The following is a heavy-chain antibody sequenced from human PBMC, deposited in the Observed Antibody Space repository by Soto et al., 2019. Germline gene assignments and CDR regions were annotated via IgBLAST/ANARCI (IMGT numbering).Heavy chain of an antibody. CDR1: GGSFSGYY. CDR2: INHSGST. Sequence: QVQLQQWGAGLLKPSETLSLTCAVYGGSFSGYYWSWIRQPPGKGLEWIGEINHSGSTNYNPSLKSRVTISVDTSKNQFSLKLSSVTAADTAVYYCAGSSKWGSGYYPFDYWGQGTLVTVSS. CDR3: AGSSKWGSGYYPFDY. D-gene: IGHD3-3*01. J-gene: IGHJ4*02. V-gene: IGHV4-34*01.